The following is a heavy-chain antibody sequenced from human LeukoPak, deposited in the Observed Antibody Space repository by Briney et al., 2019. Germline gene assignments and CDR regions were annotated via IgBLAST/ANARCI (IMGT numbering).Heavy chain of an antibody. CDR2: INPNSGGT. Sequence: ASVKVSCKASGYTFTGYYMHWVRQAPGQGLEWTGRINPNSGGTNYAQKFQGRVTMTRDTSISTAYMELSRLRSDDTAVYYCARVFKGGGWYGEIDYWGQGTLVTVSS. D-gene: IGHD6-19*01. CDR1: GYTFTGYY. J-gene: IGHJ4*02. V-gene: IGHV1-2*06. CDR3: ARVFKGGGWYGEIDY.